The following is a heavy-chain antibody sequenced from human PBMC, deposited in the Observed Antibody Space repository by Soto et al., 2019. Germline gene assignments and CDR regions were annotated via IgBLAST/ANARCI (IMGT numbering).Heavy chain of an antibody. CDR3: AIFRGTNFDY. V-gene: IGHV4-59*01. J-gene: IGHJ4*02. CDR1: GGSIKNYY. CDR2: IFYGGST. Sequence: SETLSLTCTVSGGSIKNYYWSWIRQPPGKGLEYIGYIFYGGSTNYNPSLKSRVTILIDRSENQFSLKLTSVTAAVTAVYYCAIFRGTNFDYWGQGTLVTVSS. D-gene: IGHD1-26*01.